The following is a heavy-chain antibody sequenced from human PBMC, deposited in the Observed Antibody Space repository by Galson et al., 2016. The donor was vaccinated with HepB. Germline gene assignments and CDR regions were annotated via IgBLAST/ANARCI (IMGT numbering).Heavy chain of an antibody. Sequence: SESLSLTCTVSGDSISSNSYYWGWIRQPPGKGLEWIGSVYYSVSSYYNPSLESRVTTFIDTSKNQFSLKLTSVTAADTAVYYCARPYSGSNLGGFDSWGRGVLVTVSS. V-gene: IGHV4-39*01. J-gene: IGHJ4*02. CDR1: GDSISSNSYY. CDR3: ARPYSGSNLGGFDS. CDR2: VYYSVSS. D-gene: IGHD1-26*01.